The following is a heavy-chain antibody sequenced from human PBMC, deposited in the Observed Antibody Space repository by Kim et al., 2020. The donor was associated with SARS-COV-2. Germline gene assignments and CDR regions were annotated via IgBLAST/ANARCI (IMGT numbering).Heavy chain of an antibody. V-gene: IGHV3-30-3*01. D-gene: IGHD2-2*02. CDR2: ISYDGSNK. Sequence: GGSLRLSCAASGFTFSSYAMHWVRQAPGKGLEWVAVISYDGSNKYYADSVKGRFTISRDNSKNTLYLQMNSLRAEDTAVYYCARGVELLYEYFDAFDIWGQGTMVTVSS. CDR3: ARGVELLYEYFDAFDI. CDR1: GFTFSSYA. J-gene: IGHJ3*02.